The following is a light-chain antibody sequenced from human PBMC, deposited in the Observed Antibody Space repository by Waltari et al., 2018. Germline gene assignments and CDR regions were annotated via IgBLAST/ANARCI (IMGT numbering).Light chain of an antibody. V-gene: IGLV2-14*03. J-gene: IGLJ2*01. CDR3: TSYTSRSTWV. CDR2: DVS. Sequence: QSALTQPASVSGSPGQSIAISCTGTSSDVGGYNYVSWYQQHPGKAPVLMIYDVSTRPSGVSNLFSGSKSGNTASLTISGLQAEDEADYYCTSYTSRSTWVFGGGTKMTVL. CDR1: SSDVGGYNY.